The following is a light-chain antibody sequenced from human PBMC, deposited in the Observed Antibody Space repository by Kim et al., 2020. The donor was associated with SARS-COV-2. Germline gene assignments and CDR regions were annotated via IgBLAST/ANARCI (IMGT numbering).Light chain of an antibody. J-gene: IGLJ2*01. CDR2: GNS. Sequence: QSVLTQPPSVSGAPGQRVTISCTGNSSNIGAGYDVHWYQQLPGTAPKLLIYGNSNRPSGVPDRFSGSKSGTSASLAITGLQAEDEADYYCQSYDSSLYVVFGGGTKVTVL. V-gene: IGLV1-40*01. CDR1: SSNIGAGYD. CDR3: QSYDSSLYVV.